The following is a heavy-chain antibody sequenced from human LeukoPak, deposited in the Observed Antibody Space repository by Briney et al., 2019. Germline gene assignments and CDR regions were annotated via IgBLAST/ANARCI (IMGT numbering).Heavy chain of an antibody. CDR1: GFTFSPYN. J-gene: IGHJ6*02. D-gene: IGHD6-6*01. CDR2: ISTSSDYI. V-gene: IGHV3-21*01. Sequence: PGGSLRLSCAASGFTFSPYNMNWVRQAPGKGLEWVSSISTSSDYIYYADSVKGRFTISRDNAKNSLYLQMNSLRAEDTAVYYCARVLSSSFTSGMDVWGQGTTVTVSS. CDR3: ARVLSSSFTSGMDV.